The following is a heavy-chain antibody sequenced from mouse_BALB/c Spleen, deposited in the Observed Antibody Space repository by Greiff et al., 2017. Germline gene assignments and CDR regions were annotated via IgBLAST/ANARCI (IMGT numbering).Heavy chain of an antibody. CDR3: TRKRYYYGSSYAMDY. CDR1: GYTFTDYE. J-gene: IGHJ4*01. D-gene: IGHD1-1*01. CDR2: IDPETGGT. Sequence: QVQLKQSGAELVRPGASVTLSCKASGYTFTDYEMHWVKQTPVHGLEWIGAIDPETGGTAYNQKFKGKATLTADKSSSTAYMELRSLTSEDSAVYYCTRKRYYYGSSYAMDYWGQGTSVTVSS. V-gene: IGHV1-15*01.